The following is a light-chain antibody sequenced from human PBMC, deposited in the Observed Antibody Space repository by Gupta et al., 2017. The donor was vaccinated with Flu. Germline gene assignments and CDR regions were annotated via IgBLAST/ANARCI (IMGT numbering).Light chain of an antibody. CDR2: EVS. V-gene: IGLV2-14*01. Sequence: ITISCTGTSGDVGGYKSVSWYHQHPGTAPKLMIFEVSNRPSGVSDRFSGSKSGNTASMTISGLQAEEEADYYCSSYTGTNTLVVFGGGTKLTVL. CDR1: SGDVGGYKS. CDR3: SSYTGTNTLVV. J-gene: IGLJ2*01.